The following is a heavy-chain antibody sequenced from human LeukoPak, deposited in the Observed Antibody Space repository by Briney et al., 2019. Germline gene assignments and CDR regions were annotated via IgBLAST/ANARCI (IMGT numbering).Heavy chain of an antibody. V-gene: IGHV4-59*01. CDR1: GGSISSYY. Sequence: PSETLSLTCTVSGGSISSYYWSWIRQPPGKGLEWIGYIYYSGSPNYNPSLKSRVTISVDTSKNQFSLKLSSVTAADTAVYYCAINMVRGTLLHYWGQGTLVTVSS. CDR3: AINMVRGTLLHY. D-gene: IGHD3-10*01. CDR2: IYYSGSP. J-gene: IGHJ4*02.